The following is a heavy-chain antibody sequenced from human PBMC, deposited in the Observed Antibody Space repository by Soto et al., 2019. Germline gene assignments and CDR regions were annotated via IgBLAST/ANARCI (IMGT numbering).Heavy chain of an antibody. J-gene: IGHJ4*02. V-gene: IGHV3-33*01. D-gene: IGHD3-22*01. CDR3: ARDTYYYDSSGYYREDYFDY. CDR2: IWYDGSNK. Sequence: GGSLRLSCAASGFTFSSYGMHWVHQAPGKGLEWVAVIWYDGSNKYYADSVKGRFTISRDNSKNTLYLQMNSLRAEDTAVYYCARDTYYYDSSGYYREDYFDYWGQGTLVTVSS. CDR1: GFTFSSYG.